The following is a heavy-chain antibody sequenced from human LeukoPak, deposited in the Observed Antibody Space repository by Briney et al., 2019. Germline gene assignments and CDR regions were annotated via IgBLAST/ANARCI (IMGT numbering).Heavy chain of an antibody. CDR2: ISYDGSNK. V-gene: IGHV3-30-3*01. D-gene: IGHD5-24*01. CDR3: ASLTHGRD. J-gene: IGHJ1*01. Sequence: PGGSLRLSCAASGFTFSSYAMHWVRQAPGKGLEWVAVISYDGSNKYYADSVKGRFTISRDNSKNTLYLQMNSLRAEDTAVYYCASLTHGRDWGQGTLVTVSS. CDR1: GFTFSSYA.